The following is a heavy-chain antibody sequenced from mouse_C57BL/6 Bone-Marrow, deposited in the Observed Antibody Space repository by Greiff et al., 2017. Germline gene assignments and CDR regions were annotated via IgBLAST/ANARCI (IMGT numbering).Heavy chain of an antibody. CDR3: SSFDGNYFDF. J-gene: IGHJ2*01. D-gene: IGHD2-3*01. Sequence: VQLKQSGAELVRPGASVKLSCTASGFNIKDDYIHWVKHRPEQGLEWIGWIDPEIGDTEYASKFQGKATITSDTSSNTAYLQLSSLTSEDTAVYYCSSFDGNYFDFWGQGTPLTVAS. V-gene: IGHV14-4*01. CDR2: IDPEIGDT. CDR1: GFNIKDDY.